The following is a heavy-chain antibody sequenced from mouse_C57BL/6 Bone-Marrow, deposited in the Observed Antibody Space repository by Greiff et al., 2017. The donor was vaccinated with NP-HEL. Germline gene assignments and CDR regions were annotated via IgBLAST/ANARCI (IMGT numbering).Heavy chain of an antibody. J-gene: IGHJ2*01. CDR3: AREDYYGSSYNY. V-gene: IGHV1-82*01. Sequence: QVQLKQSGPELVKPGASVKISCKASGYAFSSSWMNWVKQRPGKGLEWIGRIYPGDGDTNYNGQFKGKATLTADKSSSTAYMQLSSLTSEDSAVYFCAREDYYGSSYNYWGQGTTLTVSS. CDR2: IYPGDGDT. CDR1: GYAFSSSW. D-gene: IGHD1-1*01.